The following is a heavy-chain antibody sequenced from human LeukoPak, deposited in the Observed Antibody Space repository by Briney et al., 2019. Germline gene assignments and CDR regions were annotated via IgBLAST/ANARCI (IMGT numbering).Heavy chain of an antibody. Sequence: SETLSLTCTVSGGSISSSSYYWGWIRQPPGKGLEWIGSIYYSGSTYYNPSLKSRVTISVDTSKNQFSLKLSSVTAADTAVYYCARHRTYYDILTGYPTYNWFDPWGQGTLVTVSS. CDR1: GGSISSSSYY. V-gene: IGHV4-39*01. CDR2: IYYSGST. CDR3: ARHRTYYDILTGYPTYNWFDP. J-gene: IGHJ5*02. D-gene: IGHD3-9*01.